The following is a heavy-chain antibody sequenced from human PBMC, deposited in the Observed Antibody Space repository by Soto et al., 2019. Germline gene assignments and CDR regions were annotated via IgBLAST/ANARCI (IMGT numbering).Heavy chain of an antibody. CDR2: IWYDGSNK. Sequence: GGSLRLSCAASGFTFSSYGMHWVRQAPGKGLEWVAVIWYDGSNKYYAESVKGRFTISRDNSKNTLYLQMNRLRAEDTAVYYCAREYEDLTSNFDYWGQGTLVTVSS. CDR3: AREYEDLTSNFDY. V-gene: IGHV3-33*01. CDR1: GFTFSSYG. J-gene: IGHJ4*02. D-gene: IGHD3-3*01.